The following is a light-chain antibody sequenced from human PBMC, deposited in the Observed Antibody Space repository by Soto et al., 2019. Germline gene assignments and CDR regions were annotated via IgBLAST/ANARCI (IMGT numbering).Light chain of an antibody. CDR2: HAS. V-gene: IGKV3-11*01. J-gene: IGKJ1*01. CDR3: QDHRNWLWT. CDR1: QSVSRY. Sequence: EIVLTQSPATLSLSPGERATLSCRASQSVSRYLAWYQQKPGQAPRLLIYHASNRATGIPARFSGSGSGSDFTLTISSLEPEDFAIYYCQDHRNWLWTFGQGTKLEIK.